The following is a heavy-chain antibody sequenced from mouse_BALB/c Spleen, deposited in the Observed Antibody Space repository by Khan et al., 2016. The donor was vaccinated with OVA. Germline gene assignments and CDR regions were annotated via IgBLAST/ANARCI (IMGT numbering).Heavy chain of an antibody. Sequence: QVQLQQSGAELARPGASVKLSCKASGYTFTDYNINWVKQRTGPGLEWIGEIYPGSNNTYYNEKFKGTATLTADKSSSTAYMQLSSLSSEAAAGYCCARSWVALFPYWGQGTLVTVSA. J-gene: IGHJ3*01. CDR3: ARSWVALFPY. CDR2: IYPGSNNT. CDR1: GYTFTDYN. V-gene: IGHV1-77*01.